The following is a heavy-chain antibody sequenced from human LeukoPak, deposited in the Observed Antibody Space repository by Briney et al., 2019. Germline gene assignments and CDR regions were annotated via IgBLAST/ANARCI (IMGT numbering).Heavy chain of an antibody. Sequence: PSETLSLTCTVSGGSISSSSDYWGWIRPPPGKGLEWIGSLYYSGSTYYNPSLKSRATISVDTSKNQFSLKLSSVTAADTAVYYCAAYYYDSSGYYSWGKGTTVTVSS. D-gene: IGHD3-22*01. V-gene: IGHV4-39*01. CDR1: GGSISSSSDY. CDR3: AAYYYDSSGYYS. CDR2: LYYSGST. J-gene: IGHJ6*04.